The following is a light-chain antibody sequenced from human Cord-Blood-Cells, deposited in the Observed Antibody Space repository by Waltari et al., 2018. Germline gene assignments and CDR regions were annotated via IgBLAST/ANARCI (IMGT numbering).Light chain of an antibody. J-gene: IGKJ1*01. CDR3: QQYGSVLT. V-gene: IGKV3-20*01. Sequence: EIVLTQSPGTLSLSPGERATLSCRASQSVRSSYLAWYQQKPGQAPRLLIYGSSSKATGIPDRCSSSGSGTDFTLTSSRLEPENLALYYCQQYGSVLTFGQGTKVEIK. CDR2: GSS. CDR1: QSVRSSY.